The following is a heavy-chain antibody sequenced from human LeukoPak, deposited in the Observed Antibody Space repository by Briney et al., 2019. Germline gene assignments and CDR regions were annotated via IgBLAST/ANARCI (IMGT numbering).Heavy chain of an antibody. CDR2: INPSGGST. V-gene: IGHV1-46*01. CDR1: GYTFTSYY. Sequence: ASVKVSCKASGYTFTSYYMHWVRQAPGQGLEWMGIINPSGGSTSYAQKFQGRVTMTRDASTSTVYMELSSLRSEDTAVYYCARELGVASQARLYYGMDVWGQGTTVTVSS. CDR3: ARELGVASQARLYYGMDV. D-gene: IGHD2-15*01. J-gene: IGHJ6*02.